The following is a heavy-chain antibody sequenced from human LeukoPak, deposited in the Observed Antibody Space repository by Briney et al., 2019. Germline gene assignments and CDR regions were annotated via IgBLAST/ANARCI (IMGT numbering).Heavy chain of an antibody. CDR3: ARVREPARGFDY. Sequence: ASVKVSCKVSGYTLTELSMHWVRQAPGKGLEWMGGFDPEDGETIYAQKFQGRVTMTEDTSTDTAYMELRSLRSDDTAVYYCARVREPARGFDYWGQGTLVTVSS. CDR1: GYTLTELS. J-gene: IGHJ4*02. V-gene: IGHV1-24*01. CDR2: FDPEDGET. D-gene: IGHD1-26*01.